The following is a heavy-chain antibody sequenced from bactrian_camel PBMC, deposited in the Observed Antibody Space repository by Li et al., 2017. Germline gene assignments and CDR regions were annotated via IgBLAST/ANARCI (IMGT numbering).Heavy chain of an antibody. D-gene: IGHD1*01. CDR2: IAGDGST. J-gene: IGHJ6*01. V-gene: IGHV3S53*01. CDR3: VKDGGGHGACWFGIDPKIDFDY. Sequence: QLVESGGGSVQAGGSLRLSCAASGAGVSAYVMGCMGWFRANPGQVREGVAAIAGDGSTSYADSVKGRFTISRDNAKNKVYLQMDSLKTEDTGMYFCVKDGGGHGACWFGIDPKIDFDYWGQGTQVTVS. CDR1: GAGVSAYV.